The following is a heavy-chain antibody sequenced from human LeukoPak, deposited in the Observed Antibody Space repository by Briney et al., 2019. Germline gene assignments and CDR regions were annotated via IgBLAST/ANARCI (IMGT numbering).Heavy chain of an antibody. Sequence: GESLKFSCKGSGYSFSNYWIAWVRQMPGKGLEWMGIIYPDDANTSYRTSFQGQVTISDAKPTSAASLQWSSLRASDTAMYYCARTNLWCGELYAFDIWGQGTLVTVSS. CDR3: ARTNLWCGELYAFDI. D-gene: IGHD3-10*01. V-gene: IGHV5-51*01. J-gene: IGHJ3*02. CDR2: IYPDDANT. CDR1: GYSFSNYW.